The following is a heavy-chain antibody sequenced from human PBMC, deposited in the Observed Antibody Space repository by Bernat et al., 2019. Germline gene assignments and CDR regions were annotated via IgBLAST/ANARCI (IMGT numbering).Heavy chain of an antibody. CDR1: GFTFSSYS. CDR2: ISSSSSYI. D-gene: IGHD6-13*01. CDR3: ARDYGSSWYSRPNKNWFDP. J-gene: IGHJ5*02. V-gene: IGHV3-21*01. Sequence: EVQLVESGGGLVKPGGSPRLSCAASGFTFSSYSMNWVRQAPGKGLEWVSSISSSSSYIYYADSVKGRFTISRDNAKNSLYLQMNSLRAEDTAVYYCARDYGSSWYSRPNKNWFDPWGQGTLVTVSS.